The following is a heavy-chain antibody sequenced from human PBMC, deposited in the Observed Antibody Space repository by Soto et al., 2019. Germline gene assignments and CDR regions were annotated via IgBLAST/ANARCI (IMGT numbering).Heavy chain of an antibody. Sequence: PSETLSLTCTVSGGSISSYYWSWIRQPPGKGLEWIGYIYYSGSTNYNPSLKSRVTISVDTSKNQFSLKLSSVTAADTAVYYCARGFTVTLTFDYWGQGTLVTVSS. J-gene: IGHJ4*02. CDR2: IYYSGST. CDR3: ARGFTVTLTFDY. V-gene: IGHV4-59*12. D-gene: IGHD4-17*01. CDR1: GGSISSYY.